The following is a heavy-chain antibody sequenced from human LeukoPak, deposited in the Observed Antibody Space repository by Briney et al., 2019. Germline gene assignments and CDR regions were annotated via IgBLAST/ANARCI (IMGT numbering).Heavy chain of an antibody. D-gene: IGHD3-22*01. Sequence: SETLSLTCTVSGGSISSGSYYWSWIRQPAGKGLEWIGRIYTSGSTNYNPSLKSRVTISVDTSKNQFSLKLSSVAAADTAVYYCARSSESYDSSGYYSYYFDYWGQGTLVTVSS. CDR1: GGSISSGSYY. J-gene: IGHJ4*02. V-gene: IGHV4-61*02. CDR2: IYTSGST. CDR3: ARSSESYDSSGYYSYYFDY.